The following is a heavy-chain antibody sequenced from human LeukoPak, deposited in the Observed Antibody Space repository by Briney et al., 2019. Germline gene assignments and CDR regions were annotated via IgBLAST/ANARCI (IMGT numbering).Heavy chain of an antibody. Sequence: ASVNVSCKGSGYTFTNYAVHWVRQAPGQRLEWLGWINPGNGDTKYSQNFQGRVTVTSDTSAATAYVELNSLTSEDTAVYYCARERWHCRVNCYSVYYYALDVWGQGTTVTVSS. D-gene: IGHD2-15*01. CDR3: ARERWHCRVNCYSVYYYALDV. V-gene: IGHV1-3*01. CDR1: GYTFTNYA. J-gene: IGHJ6*02. CDR2: INPGNGDT.